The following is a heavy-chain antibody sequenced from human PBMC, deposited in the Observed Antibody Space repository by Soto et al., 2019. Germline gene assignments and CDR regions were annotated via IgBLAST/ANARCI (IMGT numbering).Heavy chain of an antibody. Sequence: SETLSLTCAVYGGSFSGYYWSWIRQPPGKGLEWIGEINHSGSTNYNPSLKSRVTISVDTSKNQFSLKLSSVTAADTAVYYCARGHPLPSTSRYYYYYYYMDVWGKGTTVTVSS. V-gene: IGHV4-34*01. J-gene: IGHJ6*03. D-gene: IGHD2-2*01. CDR3: ARGHPLPSTSRYYYYYYYMDV. CDR2: INHSGST. CDR1: GGSFSGYY.